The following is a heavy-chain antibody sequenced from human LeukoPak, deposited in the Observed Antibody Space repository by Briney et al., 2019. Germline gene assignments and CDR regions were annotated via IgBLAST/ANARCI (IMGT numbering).Heavy chain of an antibody. Sequence: ASVKVSCKASGYTFTSYGISWVRQAPGQGLEWVGWISAYNGNTNYAQKLQGRVTMTTDTSTSTAYMELRSLRSDDTAVYYCARGVVSYDILTGYYTYYFDYWGQGTLVTASS. CDR3: ARGVVSYDILTGYYTYYFDY. CDR1: GYTFTSYG. V-gene: IGHV1-18*01. J-gene: IGHJ4*02. CDR2: ISAYNGNT. D-gene: IGHD3-9*01.